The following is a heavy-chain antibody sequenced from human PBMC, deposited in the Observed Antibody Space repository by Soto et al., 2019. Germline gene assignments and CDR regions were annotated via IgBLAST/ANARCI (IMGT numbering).Heavy chain of an antibody. J-gene: IGHJ4*02. CDR1: GFTFSSYS. D-gene: IGHD1-1*01. V-gene: IGHV3-21*01. Sequence: EVQLVESGGGLVKPGGSLRLSCAASGFTFSSYSMNWVRQAPGKGLEWVSSISSSSTYIYYADSVKGRFTISRDNARNSVYLQMISLRAEDTAVYYCATNRRDAYNHFDYWGQGSLVTVSS. CDR3: ATNRRDAYNHFDY. CDR2: ISSSSTYI.